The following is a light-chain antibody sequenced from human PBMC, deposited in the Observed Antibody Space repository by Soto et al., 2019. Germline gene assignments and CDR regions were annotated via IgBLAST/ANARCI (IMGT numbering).Light chain of an antibody. Sequence: QSALTQPASVSGSPGQSITISCTGTSSDVGGYNYVSLYQQPPGKAPKLMIYDVSNRPSGVSNRFSGSKSGNTASLTISGLQAEDEADYYCSSYTSRSPVVFGGGTKLTVL. CDR1: SSDVGGYNY. J-gene: IGLJ2*01. CDR2: DVS. V-gene: IGLV2-14*01. CDR3: SSYTSRSPVV.